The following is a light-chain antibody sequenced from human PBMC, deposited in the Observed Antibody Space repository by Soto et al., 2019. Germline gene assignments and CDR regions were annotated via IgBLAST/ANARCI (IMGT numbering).Light chain of an antibody. J-gene: IGKJ1*01. V-gene: IGKV1-5*01. CDR3: QQYYTYWHM. CDR1: QSISSW. CDR2: DAS. Sequence: DIQMTQSPSPLSASVGDIVTITCRASQSISSWLAWYQQKPGKAPKLLIYDASNLESGVPSTFSGSGSGTEFTLTISSLQPDDFATYYCQQYYTYWHMFGQGTKVDIK.